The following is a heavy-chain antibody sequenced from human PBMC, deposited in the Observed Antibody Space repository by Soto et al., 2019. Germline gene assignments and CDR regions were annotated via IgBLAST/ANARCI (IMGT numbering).Heavy chain of an antibody. CDR1: GFTFSSYA. CDR3: ARGGDFWSGYLTGGDY. CDR2: ISYDGSNK. J-gene: IGHJ4*02. Sequence: QVQLVESGGGVVQPGRSLRLSCAASGFTFSSYAMHWVRQAPGKGLEWVAVISYDGSNKYYADSVKGRFTISRDNSKNTVYLQMNSLRAEDTAVYYCARGGDFWSGYLTGGDYWGQGTLVTVSS. D-gene: IGHD3-3*01. V-gene: IGHV3-30-3*01.